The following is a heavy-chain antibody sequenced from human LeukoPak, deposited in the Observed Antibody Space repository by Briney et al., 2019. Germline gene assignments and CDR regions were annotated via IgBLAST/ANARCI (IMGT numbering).Heavy chain of an antibody. Sequence: AASVRVSCKASGYTFTGYYIHWVRQAPGQGLEWMGWINPNSGSTNYAQKFQGRVTMTRDTSFSTAYMELSRLSSDDTAVYYCARIGKQLNWFDPWGQGTLVTVSS. CDR3: ARIGKQLNWFDP. J-gene: IGHJ5*02. CDR2: INPNSGST. V-gene: IGHV1-2*02. D-gene: IGHD6-13*01. CDR1: GYTFTGYY.